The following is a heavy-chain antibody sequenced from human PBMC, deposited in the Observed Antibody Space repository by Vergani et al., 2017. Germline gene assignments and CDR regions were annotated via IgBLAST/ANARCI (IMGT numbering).Heavy chain of an antibody. V-gene: IGHV3-23*04. Sequence: EVELEEFGGGLVQPGGSRRLSCAGAGITFDTYTMAYVRQAPGKGLEWVATISSGGGDIFYADSVKGRFTISRDNSKNTLFLQMNSLKDEDTAVYYCTTAWGLYYLHGEYFQYWGRGTLVSVSS. CDR1: GITFDTYT. CDR2: ISSGGGDI. CDR3: TTAWGLYYLHGEYFQY. D-gene: IGHD3-10*01. J-gene: IGHJ1*01.